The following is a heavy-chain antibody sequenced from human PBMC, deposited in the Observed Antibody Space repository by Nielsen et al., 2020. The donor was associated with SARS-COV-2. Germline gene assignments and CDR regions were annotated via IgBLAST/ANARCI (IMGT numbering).Heavy chain of an antibody. D-gene: IGHD5-12*01. J-gene: IGHJ4*02. V-gene: IGHV3-23*01. CDR2: ISGSGGST. CDR1: GFTFSSYA. Sequence: GESLKISCAASGFTFSSYAMSWVRQAPGKGLEWVSAISGSGGSTYYADSVKGRFTISRDNAKNSLYLQMNSLRAEDTAVYYCARVKGLLGYRFDYWGQGTLVTVSS. CDR3: ARVKGLLGYRFDY.